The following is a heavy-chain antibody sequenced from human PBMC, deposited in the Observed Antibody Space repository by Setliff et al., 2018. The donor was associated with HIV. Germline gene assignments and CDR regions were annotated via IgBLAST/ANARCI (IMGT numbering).Heavy chain of an antibody. CDR2: IGPRHADT. D-gene: IGHD1-1*01. Sequence: ASVKVSCKASGYTFTDNFIHWVRQAPGQGLEWMGWIGPRHADTRIAQGFRGRVSLTRDTSISTAYMELGGLHSDETALYYCARQLSNSLDFWGQGALVTVSS. V-gene: IGHV1-2*02. CDR1: GYTFTDNF. J-gene: IGHJ4*02. CDR3: ARQLSNSLDF.